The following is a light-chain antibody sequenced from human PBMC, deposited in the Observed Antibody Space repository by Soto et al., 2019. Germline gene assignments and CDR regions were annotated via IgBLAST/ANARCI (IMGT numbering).Light chain of an antibody. V-gene: IGKV3-20*01. Sequence: EIVLTQSPGTLSLSPGERATLSCRASQIVDSGHLAWYQQKPGQAPRLLIYTTFNRATGIPDRFSGSGSGTDFTLTISRLEPEDFALYFCQQYAGSPFTCDGGTRVEIK. CDR2: TTF. CDR1: QIVDSGH. J-gene: IGKJ4*01. CDR3: QQYAGSPFT.